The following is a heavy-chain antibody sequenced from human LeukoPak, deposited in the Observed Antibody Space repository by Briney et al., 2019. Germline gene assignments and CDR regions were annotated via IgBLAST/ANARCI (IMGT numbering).Heavy chain of an antibody. Sequence: QAGGSLRLSCAASGFTFSSYWISWVRQAAGEWLEWVANIKEDGSEKYYVDSVKCRFTISRDNAKNSLYLQMNSLRAEDTAVYYCAELGITMIGGVWGKGTTVTISS. D-gene: IGHD3-10*02. J-gene: IGHJ6*04. CDR2: IKEDGSEK. CDR3: AELGITMIGGV. CDR1: GFTFSSYW. V-gene: IGHV3-7*01.